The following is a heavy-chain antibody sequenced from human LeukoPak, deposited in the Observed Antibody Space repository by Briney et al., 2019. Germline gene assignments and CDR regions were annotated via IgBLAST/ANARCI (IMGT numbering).Heavy chain of an antibody. V-gene: IGHV4-34*01. CDR3: ARDPGYYDTSGYPAYFDY. Sequence: SETLSLTCAVYGGSFSGYYWSWIRQPPGKGLEWIGEINHSGSTNYNPFLKSRVTISVDTSKNQFSLKLSSVTAADTAVYYCARDPGYYDTSGYPAYFDYWGQGTLVTVSS. D-gene: IGHD3-22*01. J-gene: IGHJ4*02. CDR2: INHSGST. CDR1: GGSFSGYY.